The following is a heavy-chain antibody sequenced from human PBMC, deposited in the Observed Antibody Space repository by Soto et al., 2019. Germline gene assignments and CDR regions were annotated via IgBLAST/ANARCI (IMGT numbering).Heavy chain of an antibody. D-gene: IGHD1-1*01. J-gene: IGHJ3*01. V-gene: IGHV3-30-3*01. CDR2: ISYDGSNK. CDR3: ASWHEREHAYDV. Sequence: PGGSLRLSCAASGFTFSSYAMHWVRQAPGKGLEWVAVISYDGSNKYYADSVKGRFTISRDNSKNTLYLQMNSLRAEDTAVYYCASWHEREHAYDVWGRGTTVTVSS. CDR1: GFTFSSYA.